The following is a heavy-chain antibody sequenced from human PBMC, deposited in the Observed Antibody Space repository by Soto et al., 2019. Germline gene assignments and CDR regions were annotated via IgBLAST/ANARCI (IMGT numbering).Heavy chain of an antibody. Sequence: EVQLVESGGGLVQPGGSLRLSCAASGFTFSSYWMTWVRQAPGKGLEWVANIKKDGSEKYYVDSVKGRFTISRDNAKNSLYLQMNSVRADDTAVYYCARSLGYCSGGSCFPFDYGGRGTLVTVSS. D-gene: IGHD2-15*01. CDR3: ARSLGYCSGGSCFPFDY. J-gene: IGHJ4*02. V-gene: IGHV3-7*01. CDR2: IKKDGSEK. CDR1: GFTFSSYW.